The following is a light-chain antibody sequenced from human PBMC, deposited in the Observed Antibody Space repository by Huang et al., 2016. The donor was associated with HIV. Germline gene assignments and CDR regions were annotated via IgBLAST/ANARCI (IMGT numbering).Light chain of an antibody. CDR3: QQYESVPLT. J-gene: IGKJ4*01. CDR1: HDIRNF. V-gene: IGKV1-33*01. CDR2: EAS. Sequence: DIQLTQSPVSLSVSVGDRVTISCQSSHDIRNFLNWYQQKPGKAPKLLIYEASYLQKGVPSRFSASGSGTDFTLTISSLHPEDLATYFCQQYESVPLTFGGGTKVQIK.